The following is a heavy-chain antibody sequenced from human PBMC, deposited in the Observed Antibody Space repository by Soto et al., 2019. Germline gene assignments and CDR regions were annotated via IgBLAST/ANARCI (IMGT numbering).Heavy chain of an antibody. CDR2: IFYTGNN. CDR1: RGSISSGDYF. V-gene: IGHV4-31*03. D-gene: IGHD2-2*01. CDR3: ARERSSTTFGSFYYYMDV. Sequence: QVELQESGPGLVKPSQTLSLTCTVSRGSISSGDYFWSWIRQHPGKGLEWIGYIFYTGNNYYNPSLKGRISISVDTSKNLFTLNLTSVTAADTAVYYCARERSSTTFGSFYYYMDVWGKGTTVTVSS. J-gene: IGHJ6*03.